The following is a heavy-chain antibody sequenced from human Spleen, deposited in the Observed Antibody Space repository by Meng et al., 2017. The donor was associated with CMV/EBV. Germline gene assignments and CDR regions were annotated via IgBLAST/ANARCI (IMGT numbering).Heavy chain of an antibody. J-gene: IGHJ6*02. D-gene: IGHD4-11*01. V-gene: IGHV3-48*03. CDR1: GFTFSSYE. CDR2: ISSSGSTI. Sequence: GESLKISCAASGFTFSSYEMNWVRQAPGKGLEWVSYISSSGSTIYYADSVKGRFTISRDNAKNSLHLQMNSLRDEDTAVYYCARRDDYSNYYGMDVWGQGTTVTVSS. CDR3: ARRDDYSNYYGMDV.